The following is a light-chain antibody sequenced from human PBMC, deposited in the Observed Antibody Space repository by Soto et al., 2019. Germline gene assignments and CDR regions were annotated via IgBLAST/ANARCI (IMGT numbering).Light chain of an antibody. CDR1: QGVSRK. CDR2: GAS. J-gene: IGKJ4*01. V-gene: IGKV3-15*01. Sequence: VMTQSPATLSVAPGERVTFSCRASQGVSRKLAWYQHKPGQAPRLLISGASTGATGIPARFSGSGSGTEFTHTISSLQSEDCAIYYCQQYHTWPITFGGGTKVDSK. CDR3: QQYHTWPIT.